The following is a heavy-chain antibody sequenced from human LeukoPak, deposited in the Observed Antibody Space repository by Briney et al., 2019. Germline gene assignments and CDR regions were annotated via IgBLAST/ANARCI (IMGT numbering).Heavy chain of an antibody. Sequence: GASVKVSCKASGYTFTGYYMHWVRQAPGQGLEWMGWINPNSGGTNYAQKFQGRVTMTRDTSISTAYMELSRLSSDDTAVYYCARDRGDDINWFDPWGQGTLVTVSS. V-gene: IGHV1-2*02. CDR3: ARDRGDDINWFDP. CDR1: GYTFTGYY. D-gene: IGHD3-9*01. CDR2: INPNSGGT. J-gene: IGHJ5*02.